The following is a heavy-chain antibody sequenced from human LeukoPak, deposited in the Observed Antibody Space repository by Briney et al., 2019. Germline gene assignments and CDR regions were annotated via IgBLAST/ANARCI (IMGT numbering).Heavy chain of an antibody. CDR2: ISGSASNT. CDR3: ATEKGDSPDY. Sequence: XEWVSAISGSASNTYYADSVKGRFTISRDNSKNTLFLQVNSLRVEDTAVYYCATEKGDSPDYWGQGTLVTVSS. J-gene: IGHJ4*02. D-gene: IGHD2-21*01. V-gene: IGHV3-23*01.